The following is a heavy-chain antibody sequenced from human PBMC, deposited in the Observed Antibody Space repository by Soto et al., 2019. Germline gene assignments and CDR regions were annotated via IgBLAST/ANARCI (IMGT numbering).Heavy chain of an antibody. CDR3: ARDLGSSWRYFDY. CDR2: IRSSGSTI. CDR1: GFTFSDYY. V-gene: IGHV3-11*01. Sequence: QVQLVESGGGLVKPGGSLSLSCAASGFTFSDYYMSWIRQAPGKGLEWFSYIRSSGSTIYYADSVKGRFTFSRDNAKNSLYLQMNSLRAEATAVYYCARDLGSSWRYFDYWGQGTLVTVSS. D-gene: IGHD6-13*01. J-gene: IGHJ4*02.